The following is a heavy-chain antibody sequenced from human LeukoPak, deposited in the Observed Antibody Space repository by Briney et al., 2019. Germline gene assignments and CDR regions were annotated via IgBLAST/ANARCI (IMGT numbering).Heavy chain of an antibody. CDR3: ARHEGDGTTNAFDI. CDR1: GYSFTRYW. V-gene: IGHV5-51*01. D-gene: IGHD1-7*01. CDR2: IYPGDSDT. J-gene: IGHJ3*02. Sequence: GESLKISCKGSGYSFTRYWICCVRQMTGKGLEWIGIIYPGDSDTRYSPPYQGQVTISADKPISTAYLQWSSLKASDTAIYYCARHEGDGTTNAFDIWGQGTMVTVSS.